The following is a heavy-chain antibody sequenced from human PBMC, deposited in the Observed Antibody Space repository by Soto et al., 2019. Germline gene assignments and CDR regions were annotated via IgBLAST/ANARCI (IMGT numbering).Heavy chain of an antibody. J-gene: IGHJ5*02. CDR3: ARDQLRVGSSGEFEAFPIDP. CDR2: IIPIFGTA. Sequence: GASVKVSCKASGGTFSSYAISWVRQAPGQGLEWMGGIIPIFGTANYAQKFQGRVTITADESTSTAYMELSSLRSEDTAVYYCARDQLRVGSSGEFEAFPIDPWGQGTLVTVSS. CDR1: GGTFSSYA. D-gene: IGHD6-19*01. V-gene: IGHV1-69*13.